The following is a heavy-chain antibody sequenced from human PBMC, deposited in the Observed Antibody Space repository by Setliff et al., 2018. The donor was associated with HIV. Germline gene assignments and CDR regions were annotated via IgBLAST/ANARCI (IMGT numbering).Heavy chain of an antibody. J-gene: IGHJ5*02. V-gene: IGHV3-9*01. D-gene: IGHD3-9*01. CDR1: GFTFDDYV. CDR2: ISWNSGSV. Sequence: SLKISCVASGFTFDDYVMHWVRQFPGKGLEWVSGISWNSGSVGYADSVKGRFTISRDNAENSLYLHMKSLRAEDTAWYYCAKDVGFYDIMTGSGGLDPWGQGTLVTSPQ. CDR3: AKDVGFYDIMTGSGGLDP.